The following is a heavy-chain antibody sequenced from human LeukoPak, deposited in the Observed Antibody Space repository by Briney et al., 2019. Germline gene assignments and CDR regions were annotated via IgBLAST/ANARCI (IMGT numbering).Heavy chain of an antibody. CDR1: GGSFSGYY. V-gene: IGHV4-34*01. CDR3: ARQGQQRWFDP. CDR2: INHSGST. J-gene: IGHJ5*02. D-gene: IGHD6-13*01. Sequence: SETLSLTCAVYGGSFSGYYWSWIRQPPGKGLEWIGEINHSGSTNYNPSLKSRVTISVDTSKNQFSLKLSSVTAADTAAYYCARQGQQRWFDPWGQGTLVTVSS.